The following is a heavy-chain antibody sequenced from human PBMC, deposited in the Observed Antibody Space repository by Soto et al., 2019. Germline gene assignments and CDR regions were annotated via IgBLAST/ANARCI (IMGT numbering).Heavy chain of an antibody. CDR3: TRLLWFGELSSYMDV. D-gene: IGHD3-10*01. Sequence: EVQLVESGGGLVQPGGSLKLSCAASGFTFSGSAMHWVRQASGKGLEWVDRIRSKANSYATAYAASVKGRFTISRDDSKNTAYLQMNSLKTEDTAVYYCTRLLWFGELSSYMDVWGKGTTVTVSS. J-gene: IGHJ6*03. CDR1: GFTFSGSA. V-gene: IGHV3-73*01. CDR2: IRSKANSYAT.